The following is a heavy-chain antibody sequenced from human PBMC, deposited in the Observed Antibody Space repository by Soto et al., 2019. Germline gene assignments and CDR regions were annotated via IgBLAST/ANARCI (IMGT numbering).Heavy chain of an antibody. CDR3: AKHSEYQLLSWFDP. CDR1: GFSFSTYA. CDR2: ISAGGCNT. D-gene: IGHD2-2*01. Sequence: EVQLLESVGGLVQPGGSLSLSCAASGFSFSTYAMRWVRQAPGKGLEWVSGISAGGCNTFYADSVRGRFTISRDNFKNTLDLQMSSLRAEDTALYYCAKHSEYQLLSWFDPWGQGTLVTVSS. J-gene: IGHJ5*02. V-gene: IGHV3-23*01.